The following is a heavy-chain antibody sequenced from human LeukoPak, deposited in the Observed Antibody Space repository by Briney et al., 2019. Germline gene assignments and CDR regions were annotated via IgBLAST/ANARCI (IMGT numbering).Heavy chain of an antibody. CDR2: IYTIGST. J-gene: IGHJ4*02. Sequence: SETLSLTCTVSGGSISSYYRSWIRQPAGKGLEWIGRIYTIGSTTYNPSLKSGVTMSVTTSQTQSSLKLRSVTASDTPVFYFCGALGATGDYWGQGTLVTVSS. CDR3: CGALGATGDY. D-gene: IGHD1-26*01. V-gene: IGHV4-4*07. CDR1: GGSISSYY.